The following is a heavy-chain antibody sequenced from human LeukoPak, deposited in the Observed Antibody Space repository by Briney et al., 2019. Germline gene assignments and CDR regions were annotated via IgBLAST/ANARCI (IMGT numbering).Heavy chain of an antibody. CDR3: AKEAGYCSTTTCHVDY. J-gene: IGHJ4*02. CDR1: GFTFSSYA. CDR2: ISGSGGST. V-gene: IGHV3-23*01. D-gene: IGHD2-2*03. Sequence: GGSLRLSCAASGFTFSSYAMSWVRQAPGKGLEWVSGISGSGGSTYYADSVKGRFTISRDNSKNTLYLQMNSLRAEDTAVYYCAKEAGYCSTTTCHVDYWGQGILATVSS.